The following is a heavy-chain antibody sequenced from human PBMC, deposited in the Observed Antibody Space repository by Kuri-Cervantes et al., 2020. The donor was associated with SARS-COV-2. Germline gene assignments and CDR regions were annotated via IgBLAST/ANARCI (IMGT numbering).Heavy chain of an antibody. D-gene: IGHD5-18*01. V-gene: IGHV4-34*01. CDR3: ARDIGGYSYGHYFDY. Sequence: SETLSLTCAVYGGSFSGYYWSWIRQPPGKGLEWIGEINHSGSTNYNPSLKSRVTISVDTSKNQFSLKLSSVTAADTAVYFCARDIGGYSYGHYFDYWGQGTLVTVSS. CDR1: GGSFSGYY. CDR2: INHSGST. J-gene: IGHJ4*02.